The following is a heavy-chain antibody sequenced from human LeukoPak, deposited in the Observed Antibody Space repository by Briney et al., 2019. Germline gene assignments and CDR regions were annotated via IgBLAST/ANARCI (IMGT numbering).Heavy chain of an antibody. CDR3: ARVTPTYGGLDPFDY. V-gene: IGHV1-18*01. Sequence: GASVKVSCKASGYTFTSYGISWVRQAPGQGLEWMGWISAYNGNTNYAQKLQGRVTMTTDTSTSTAYMELRSPRSDDTAVYYCARVTPTYGGLDPFDYWGQGTLVTVSS. CDR2: ISAYNGNT. D-gene: IGHD4-23*01. CDR1: GYTFTSYG. J-gene: IGHJ4*02.